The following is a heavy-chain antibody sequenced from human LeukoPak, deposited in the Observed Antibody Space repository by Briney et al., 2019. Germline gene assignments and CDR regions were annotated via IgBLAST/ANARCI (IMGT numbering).Heavy chain of an antibody. J-gene: IGHJ4*02. CDR1: GFTFSSYA. CDR3: ARDEMPAAAMLY. CDR2: ISGSGGST. V-gene: IGHV3-23*01. Sequence: GGSLRLSCAASGFTFSSYAMSWVLQAPGKGLEWVSAISGSGGSTYYADSVKGRFTISRDNAKNTLYLQMNSLRAEDTAVYYCARDEMPAAAMLYWGQGTLVTVSS. D-gene: IGHD2-2*01.